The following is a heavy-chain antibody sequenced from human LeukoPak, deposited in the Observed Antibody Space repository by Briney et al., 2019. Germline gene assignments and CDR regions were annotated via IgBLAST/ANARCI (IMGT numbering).Heavy chain of an antibody. CDR3: ARLHWSSTSCYHFDY. CDR1: GYTFTSYG. J-gene: IGHJ4*02. V-gene: IGHV1-18*01. D-gene: IGHD2-2*01. Sequence: ASVKVSCKASGYTFTSYGISWVRQAPGQGLEWMGWISAYNGNTNYAQKLQGRVTMTTDTSTSTAYMELRSLRSDDTAVYYCARLHWSSTSCYHFDYWGQGTLVTVSS. CDR2: ISAYNGNT.